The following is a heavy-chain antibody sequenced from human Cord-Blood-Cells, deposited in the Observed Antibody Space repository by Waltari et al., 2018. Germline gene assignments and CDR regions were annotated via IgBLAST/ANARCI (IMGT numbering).Heavy chain of an antibody. Sequence: EVQLVESGGGLVQPGGSLRLSCAASGFTFSSYSMNWVRQAPGKGLEWVSYISSSSSTIYYADCGKGRFTISRDNAKNSLYLQTNSLRAEDTAVYYCARDETSTTHDAFDIWGQGTMVTVSS. D-gene: IGHD1-1*01. V-gene: IGHV3-48*01. CDR2: ISSSSSTI. J-gene: IGHJ3*02. CDR1: GFTFSSYS. CDR3: ARDETSTTHDAFDI.